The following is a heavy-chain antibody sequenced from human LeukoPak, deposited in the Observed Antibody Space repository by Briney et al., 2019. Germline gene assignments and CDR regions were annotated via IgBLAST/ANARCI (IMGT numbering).Heavy chain of an antibody. CDR3: ARDQSGSWGSDY. V-gene: IGHV3-7*01. D-gene: IGHD7-27*01. J-gene: IGHJ4*02. CDR2: IKQDGSEK. CDR1: GFTFSSYW. Sequence: GGSLRLSCAASGFTFSSYWMCWVRQAPGKGLEWVANIKQDGSEKSYVDSVRGRFTISRDNAKNSLYLQMNSLRAEDTAVYYCARDQSGSWGSDYWGQGTLVTVSS.